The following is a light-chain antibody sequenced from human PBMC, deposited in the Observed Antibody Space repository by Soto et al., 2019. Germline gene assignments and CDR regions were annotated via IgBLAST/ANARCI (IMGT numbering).Light chain of an antibody. Sequence: QSALTQPASVSGSPGQSITISCTGTSSDVGDYNYVSWYQQPPGKAPKLMIYEVSTRPSGVSNRFTGSKSGNTASLTISGLQAEDEADYYCSSYTSSRPSGFGPGTQLTVL. J-gene: IGLJ1*01. CDR3: SSYTSSRPSG. CDR1: SSDVGDYNY. V-gene: IGLV2-14*01. CDR2: EVS.